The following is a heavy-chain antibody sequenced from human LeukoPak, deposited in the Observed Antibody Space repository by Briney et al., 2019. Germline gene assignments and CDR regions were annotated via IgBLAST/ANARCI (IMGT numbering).Heavy chain of an antibody. CDR3: ARHRSSTGVRGALYYFDY. V-gene: IGHV5-51*01. CDR1: GNSFTSYW. J-gene: IGHJ4*02. Sequence: GESLKISCKGSGNSFTSYWNGWGRQMPGKGLEWMGIIYPGDSDTRYRPSFEGQVTISADKSISTAYLQWSSLKASDTAMYYCARHRSSTGVRGALYYFDYWGQGTLVTVSS. CDR2: IYPGDSDT. D-gene: IGHD3-10*01.